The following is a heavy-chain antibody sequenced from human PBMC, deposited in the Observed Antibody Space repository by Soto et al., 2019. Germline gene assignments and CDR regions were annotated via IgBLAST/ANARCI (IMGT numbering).Heavy chain of an antibody. CDR3: ARDRKQLVPIYYYGMDV. CDR1: GFTFSSYS. CDR2: ISSSSSTI. D-gene: IGHD6-6*01. J-gene: IGHJ6*02. Sequence: EVQLVESGGGLVQPGGSLRLSCAASGFTFSSYSMNWVRQAPGKGLEWVSYISSSSSTIYYADSVKGRFTISRDNAKNSLYLQMNRLRDEDTAVYYCARDRKQLVPIYYYGMDVWGQGTTVTVSS. V-gene: IGHV3-48*02.